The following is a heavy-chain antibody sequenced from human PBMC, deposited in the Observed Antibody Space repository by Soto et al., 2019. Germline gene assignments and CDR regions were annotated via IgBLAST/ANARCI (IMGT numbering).Heavy chain of an antibody. V-gene: IGHV4-30-4*08. CDR1: GGSISSGDYH. CDR3: ARSYFWSGYYTDY. J-gene: IGHJ4*02. D-gene: IGHD3-3*01. Sequence: SETLSLTCTVSGGSISSGDYHWSWIRQPPGKGLEWIGFVYYTGNTYYNPSLKSRVTISVDTSKNQFSLKLSSVTAADTAVYYCARSYFWSGYYTDYWGQGTLVTVSS. CDR2: VYYTGNT.